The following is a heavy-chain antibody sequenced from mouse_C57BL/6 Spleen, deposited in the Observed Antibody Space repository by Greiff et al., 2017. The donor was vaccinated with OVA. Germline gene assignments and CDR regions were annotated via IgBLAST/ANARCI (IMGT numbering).Heavy chain of an antibody. J-gene: IGHJ1*03. Sequence: QVQLKQPGAELVKPGASVKLSCKASGYTFTSYWMHWVKQRPGRGLEWIGRIDPNSGGTKYNEKFKSKATLTVDKPSSTAYMQLSSLTSEDSAVYYCAREDYYYGSSWYFDVWGTGTTVTVSS. CDR3: AREDYYYGSSWYFDV. V-gene: IGHV1-72*01. CDR2: IDPNSGGT. CDR1: GYTFTSYW. D-gene: IGHD1-1*01.